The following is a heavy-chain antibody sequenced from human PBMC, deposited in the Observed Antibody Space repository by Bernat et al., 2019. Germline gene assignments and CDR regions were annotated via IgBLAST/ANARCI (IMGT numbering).Heavy chain of an antibody. CDR1: GFTFSTYW. Sequence: EVQLVEFGGGLVQPGGSLRLSCAASGFTFSTYWMSWVRQAPGKGLEWVANIREDGSEKFSVDSVKGRFTISRDNGKNSLYLQMNSLRAEDTAVYYCATNSDYKFDMWGQGTMVNVSS. V-gene: IGHV3-7*03. CDR2: IREDGSEK. D-gene: IGHD3-10*01. J-gene: IGHJ3*02. CDR3: ATNSDYKFDM.